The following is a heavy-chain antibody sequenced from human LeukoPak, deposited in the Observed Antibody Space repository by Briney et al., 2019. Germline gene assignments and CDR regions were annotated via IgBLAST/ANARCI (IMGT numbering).Heavy chain of an antibody. CDR1: GYRFTSYW. J-gene: IGHJ4*02. Sequence: KPGESLKISCKGSGYRFTSYWIAWVRQVPGKGLEWMGGIYPGDSDTRYSPSFQGQVTISADKSITTAYLQWSSLKASDTAMYYCATPQVSGWNFDYWGQGTLVTVSS. CDR3: ATPQVSGWNFDY. D-gene: IGHD6-19*01. CDR2: IYPGDSDT. V-gene: IGHV5-51*01.